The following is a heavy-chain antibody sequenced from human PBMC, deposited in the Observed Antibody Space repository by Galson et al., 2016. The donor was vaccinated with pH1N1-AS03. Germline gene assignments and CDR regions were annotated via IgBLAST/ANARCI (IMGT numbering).Heavy chain of an antibody. D-gene: IGHD3-10*01. CDR1: GGSLTNYY. J-gene: IGHJ4*02. CDR3: ARGRGSSNLDPVGY. Sequence: SETLSLTCTVSGGSLTNYYWSWIRQPAGRGLESIGRIHSSGSTDYNPSLRTRVTMSNDSSKNQISLNLTSVSASDTAIYYCARGRGSSNLDPVGYWGQGTLVT. CDR2: IHSSGST. V-gene: IGHV4-4*07.